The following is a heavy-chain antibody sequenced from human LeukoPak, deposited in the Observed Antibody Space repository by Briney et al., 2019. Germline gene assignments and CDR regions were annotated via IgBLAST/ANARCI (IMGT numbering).Heavy chain of an antibody. CDR2: IYYSGST. V-gene: IGHV4-39*02. CDR3: ARDRVGATLFDY. CDR1: GGSISSSSYY. Sequence: SETLSLTCTVSGGSISSSSYYWGWIRQPPGKGLEWIGSIYYSGSTYYNPSLKSRVTISVDTSENQFSLKLSSVTAADTAVYYCARDRVGATLFDYWGQGTLVTVSS. D-gene: IGHD1-26*01. J-gene: IGHJ4*02.